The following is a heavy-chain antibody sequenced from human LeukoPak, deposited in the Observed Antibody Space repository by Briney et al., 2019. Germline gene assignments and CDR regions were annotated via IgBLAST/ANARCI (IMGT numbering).Heavy chain of an antibody. V-gene: IGHV5-51*01. CDR3: ARPFRGGSYGNFDY. Sequence: GESLKISCKGSGYSFTTYWIAWVRQMPGKGLEWMGIIYPGDSDTRYNPSFQGQVTISADKSISTAYLQWSSLKASDTATYYCARPFRGGSYGNFDYWGQGTLVTISS. J-gene: IGHJ4*02. CDR2: IYPGDSDT. CDR1: GYSFTTYW. D-gene: IGHD1-26*01.